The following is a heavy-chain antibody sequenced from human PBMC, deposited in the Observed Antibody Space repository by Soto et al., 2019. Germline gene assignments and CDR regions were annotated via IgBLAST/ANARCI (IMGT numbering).Heavy chain of an antibody. D-gene: IGHD2-2*01. V-gene: IGHV5-10-1*01. CDR1: GDSVPSYW. Sequence: PGESLKISVKGSGDSVPSYWISWVRQMPGKGLEWMGRIDPSDSYTNYSPSFQGHVTISADKSISTAYLQWSSLKASDTAMYYCARHKGYCSSTSCRRYGMDVWGQGTTVTV. CDR3: ARHKGYCSSTSCRRYGMDV. J-gene: IGHJ6*02. CDR2: IDPSDSYT.